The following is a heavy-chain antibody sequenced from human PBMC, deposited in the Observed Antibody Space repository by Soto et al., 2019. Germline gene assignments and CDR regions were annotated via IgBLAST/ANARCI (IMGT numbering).Heavy chain of an antibody. V-gene: IGHV4-59*01. CDR2: IYYSGST. D-gene: IGHD3-22*01. CDR1: GGSISSYY. J-gene: IGHJ5*02. Sequence: SETLSLTCTVSGGSISSYYWSWIRQPPGKALEWIGYIYYSGSTYYNPSLKSRVTISVDTSKNQFSLKLSSVTAADAAVYYCARAALYYYGSSGYLTFDPCGQGTLVTVSS. CDR3: ARAALYYYGSSGYLTFDP.